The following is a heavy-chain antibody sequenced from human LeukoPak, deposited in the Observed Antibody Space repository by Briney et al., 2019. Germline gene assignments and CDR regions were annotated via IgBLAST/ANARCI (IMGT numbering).Heavy chain of an antibody. CDR2: IYFSGST. D-gene: IGHD2-2*01. J-gene: IGHJ4*02. Sequence: SETLSLTCTVSGGSISSSRYYWGWIRQPPGKGLEWIGSIYFSGSTYYNPSLKSRVTISVDTSKNQFSLKLRSVTAADTAVYYCAKTAGSTVVTGSDYWGQGTLVTVSS. CDR3: AKTAGSTVVTGSDY. V-gene: IGHV4-39*01. CDR1: GGSISSSRYY.